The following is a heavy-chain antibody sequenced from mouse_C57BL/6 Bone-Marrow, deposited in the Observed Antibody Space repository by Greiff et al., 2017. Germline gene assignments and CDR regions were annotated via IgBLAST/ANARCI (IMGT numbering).Heavy chain of an antibody. CDR3: ARRGGYYVDY. CDR2: INPGSGGT. V-gene: IGHV1-54*01. J-gene: IGHJ2*01. Sequence: VQLQESGAELVRPGTSVKVSCKASGYAFTNYLIEWVKQRPGQGLEWIGVINPGSGGTNDNEKFKGKATRTADKSSSTAYMQLSSLTSEDSAVYFCARRGGYYVDYWGQGTTLTVSS. D-gene: IGHD1-1*02. CDR1: GYAFTNYL.